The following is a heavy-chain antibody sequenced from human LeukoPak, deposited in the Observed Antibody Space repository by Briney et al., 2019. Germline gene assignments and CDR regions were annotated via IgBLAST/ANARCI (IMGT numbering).Heavy chain of an antibody. CDR3: AKSSSYYYYGSGSSFDY. CDR2: ISGSGGST. Sequence: GGSLRLSCAASGFSFSSDAMSWARQAPGKGLEWVSGISGSGGSTYYADSVKGRFTISRDNSKNTLYLQMNSLRAEDTAVYYCAKSSSYYYYGSGSSFDYWGQGTLVTVSS. J-gene: IGHJ4*02. D-gene: IGHD3-10*01. V-gene: IGHV3-23*01. CDR1: GFSFSSDA.